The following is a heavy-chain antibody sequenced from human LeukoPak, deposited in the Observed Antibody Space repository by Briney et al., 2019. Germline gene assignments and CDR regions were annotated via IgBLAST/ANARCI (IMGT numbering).Heavy chain of an antibody. D-gene: IGHD3-10*01. CDR3: ARDPEVTMVRGVTHNWFDP. CDR1: GGTFSSYA. J-gene: IGHJ5*02. Sequence: SVKVSCKASGGTFSSYAVSWVRQAPGQGLEWMGRIIPILGIANYAQKFQGRVTITADKSTSTAYMELSSLRSEDTAVYYCARDPEVTMVRGVTHNWFDPWGQGTLATVSS. V-gene: IGHV1-69*04. CDR2: IIPILGIA.